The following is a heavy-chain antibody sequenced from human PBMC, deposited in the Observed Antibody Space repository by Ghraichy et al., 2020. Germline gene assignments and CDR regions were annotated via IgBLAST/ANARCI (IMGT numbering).Heavy chain of an antibody. J-gene: IGHJ5*02. CDR1: GGSISNYY. CDR3: ARDRSAAVTGWFDP. V-gene: IGHV4-4*07. CDR2: IHSSGTT. Sequence: SETLSLTCTVSGGSISNYYWTWIRQPAGKGLEWIGRIHSSGTTYYSPSLKSRVTMSVETSKNQFSMKLSSVTAADTAVYYCARDRSAAVTGWFDPWGQGTLVTVSS. D-gene: IGHD6-13*01.